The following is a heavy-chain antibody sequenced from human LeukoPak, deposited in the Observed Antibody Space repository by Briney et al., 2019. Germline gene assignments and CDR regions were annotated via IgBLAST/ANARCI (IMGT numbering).Heavy chain of an antibody. V-gene: IGHV3-74*03. CDR1: GFTFGTYW. J-gene: IGHJ4*02. D-gene: IGHD1/OR15-1a*01. CDR2: VSSDASNT. Sequence: GGSLRLSCAAPGFTFGTYWMHWVRQAPGKGLVWVSGVSSDASNTKYAASVKGRFAISRDNAENTLYLQMSSLRADDTAVYFCVRFNNMWTSNNPLWGQGTLVTVSS. CDR3: VRFNNMWTSNNPL.